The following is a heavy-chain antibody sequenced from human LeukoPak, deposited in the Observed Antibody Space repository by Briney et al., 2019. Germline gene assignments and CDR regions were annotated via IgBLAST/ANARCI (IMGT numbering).Heavy chain of an antibody. CDR3: ARDWRGVPGTARYYYFGMDV. J-gene: IGHJ6*02. CDR1: GGSIGSYY. Sequence: SETLSLTCTVSGGSIGSYYWSWIRQPPGKGLEWIGYVYYNGLTNYNPSLKSRVTISVDTSKIQFSLRLTSVTAADTAVYYCARDWRGVPGTARYYYFGMDVWGQGATVTVSS. D-gene: IGHD6-13*01. V-gene: IGHV4-59*01. CDR2: VYYNGLT.